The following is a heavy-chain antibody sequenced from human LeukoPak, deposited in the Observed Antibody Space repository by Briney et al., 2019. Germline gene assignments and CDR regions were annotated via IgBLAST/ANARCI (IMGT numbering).Heavy chain of an antibody. Sequence: GGSLRLSCAASGFTFSSYAMHWVRQAPGKGLEWVAVISYDGSNKYYADSVKGRFTISRDNSKNTLYLQMNSLRAEDTAVYYCARDLGYYDSSGFFDYWGQGTLVTVSS. D-gene: IGHD3-22*01. CDR2: ISYDGSNK. CDR3: ARDLGYYDSSGFFDY. J-gene: IGHJ4*02. V-gene: IGHV3-30-3*01. CDR1: GFTFSSYA.